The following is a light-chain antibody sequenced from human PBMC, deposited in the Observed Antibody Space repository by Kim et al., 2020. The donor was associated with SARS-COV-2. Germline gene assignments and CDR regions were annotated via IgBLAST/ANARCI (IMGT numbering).Light chain of an antibody. V-gene: IGKV1-27*01. CDR3: QKYDSAPCT. Sequence: ASVADRGTITCRASQDIANSGAWYQQKPGKVPKVLIYAASTLQSGVPSRFSSGGSGTEFTRTIGSLQTEDVATYYCQKYDSAPCTFGPGTKVDIK. J-gene: IGKJ1*01. CDR2: AAS. CDR1: QDIANS.